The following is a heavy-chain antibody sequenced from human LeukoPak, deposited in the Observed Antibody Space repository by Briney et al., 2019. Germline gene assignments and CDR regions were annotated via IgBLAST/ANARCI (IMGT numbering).Heavy chain of an antibody. CDR2: IKTDGGET. Sequence: PGGSLRPSCAASGFTFSSYAMSWVRQAPGKGLERVANIKTDGGETYYIESVKGRFTISRDNARNSLYLQMNSLTVDDTAVYYCARDMGWQQFDQWGQGTLVTVSS. CDR1: GFTFSSYA. D-gene: IGHD5-24*01. CDR3: ARDMGWQQFDQ. J-gene: IGHJ4*02. V-gene: IGHV3-7*01.